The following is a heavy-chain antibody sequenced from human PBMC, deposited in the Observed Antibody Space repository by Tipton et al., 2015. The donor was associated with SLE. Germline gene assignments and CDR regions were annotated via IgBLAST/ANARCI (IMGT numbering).Heavy chain of an antibody. J-gene: IGHJ4*02. V-gene: IGHV3-73*01. D-gene: IGHD2-15*01. Sequence: SLRLSCAASGFTFSGSAIHWVRQASGKGLEWVGRIRTKPNNYATAYAGSVKGRFTVSRDDSNTTAYLQMNSLKTEDTAVYYCARLSEVDNRSYDYWGQGTLVTVSS. CDR2: IRTKPNNYAT. CDR1: GFTFSGSA. CDR3: ARLSEVDNRSYDY.